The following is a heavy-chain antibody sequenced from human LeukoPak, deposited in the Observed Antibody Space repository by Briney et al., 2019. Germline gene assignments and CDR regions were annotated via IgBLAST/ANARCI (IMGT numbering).Heavy chain of an antibody. J-gene: IGHJ4*02. CDR1: GFTFSSRW. CDR2: INPDGSET. V-gene: IGHV3-7*01. CDR3: LGSADRG. D-gene: IGHD6-25*01. Sequence: LSGGSLRLSCADSGFTFSSRWMNWVRQAPGRGLEWVGNINPDGSETYYVDSMKGRFTISRDNAKDSVYLQMNTLRVEDTAVYYCLGSADRGWGQGTLVTVSS.